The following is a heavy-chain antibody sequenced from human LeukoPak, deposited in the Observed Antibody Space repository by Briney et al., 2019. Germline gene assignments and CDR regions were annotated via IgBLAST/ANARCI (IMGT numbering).Heavy chain of an antibody. Sequence: SVKVSCKASGGTFSSYAMSWVRQAPGQGLEWMGGIIPIFGTANYAQKFQGRVTITADESTSTAYMELSSLRSEDTAVYYCARVRSYGSGSYYSYYFDYWGQGTLVTVSS. J-gene: IGHJ4*02. CDR3: ARVRSYGSGSYYSYYFDY. D-gene: IGHD3-10*01. V-gene: IGHV1-69*01. CDR2: IIPIFGTA. CDR1: GGTFSSYA.